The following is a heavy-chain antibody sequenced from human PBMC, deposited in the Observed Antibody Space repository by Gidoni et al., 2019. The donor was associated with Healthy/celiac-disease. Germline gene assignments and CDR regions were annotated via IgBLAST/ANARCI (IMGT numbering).Heavy chain of an antibody. J-gene: IGHJ5*02. CDR2: IHDSGST. CDR3: ARQTPLLWFGEIPLSPEHNWFDP. CDR1: GGSISSSSYY. Sequence: QLQLQESGPGLVKPSETLSLTCTVSGGSISSSSYYWGWLRQPPGKGLEWIGSIHDSGSTYYNPSLKSRVTISVDTSKNQFSLKLSSVTAADTAVYYCARQTPLLWFGEIPLSPEHNWFDPWGQGTLVTVSS. V-gene: IGHV4-39*01. D-gene: IGHD3-10*01.